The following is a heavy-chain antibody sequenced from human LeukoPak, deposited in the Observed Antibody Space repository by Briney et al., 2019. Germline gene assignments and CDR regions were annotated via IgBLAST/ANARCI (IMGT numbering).Heavy chain of an antibody. V-gene: IGHV1-69*13. D-gene: IGHD2-2*02. J-gene: IGHJ5*02. CDR3: AREIYCSSTSCYSENWFDP. CDR1: GGTFSSYA. CDR2: IIPIFGTA. Sequence: SVKVSCEASGGTFSSYAISWVRQAPGQGLEWMGGIIPIFGTANYAQKFQGRVTITADESTSTAYMELSSLRSEDTAVYYCAREIYCSSTSCYSENWFDPWGQGTLVTVSS.